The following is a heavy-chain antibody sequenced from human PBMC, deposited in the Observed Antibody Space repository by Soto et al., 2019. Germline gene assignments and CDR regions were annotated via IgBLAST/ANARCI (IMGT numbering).Heavy chain of an antibody. Sequence: GGSLRLSCTASGFTFGDYAMSWFRQAPGKGLEWVGFIRSKAYGGTTEYAASVKGRFTISRDDSKSIAYLQMNSLKTEDTAVYYCTRETMVRGVWGDYYYYGMDVWGQGTTVTVSS. J-gene: IGHJ6*02. V-gene: IGHV3-49*03. CDR1: GFTFGDYA. CDR3: TRETMVRGVWGDYYYYGMDV. CDR2: IRSKAYGGTT. D-gene: IGHD3-10*01.